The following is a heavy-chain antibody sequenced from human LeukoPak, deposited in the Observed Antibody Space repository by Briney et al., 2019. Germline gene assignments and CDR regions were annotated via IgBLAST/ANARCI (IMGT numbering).Heavy chain of an antibody. Sequence: GGSLRLSCAASGFTFSSYAIQWVRQAPGWGLKYVSTISNGGITYYANSVKGRFTISRDNSKNTLYLQMGSLTAEDMAVYYCAIFGLDVWGQGTTVTVSS. CDR1: GFTFSSYA. D-gene: IGHD3-9*01. V-gene: IGHV3-64*01. CDR2: ISNGGIT. CDR3: AIFGLDV. J-gene: IGHJ6*02.